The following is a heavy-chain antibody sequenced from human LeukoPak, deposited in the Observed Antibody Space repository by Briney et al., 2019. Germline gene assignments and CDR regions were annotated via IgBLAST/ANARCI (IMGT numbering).Heavy chain of an antibody. Sequence: GGSLRLSCAASGYTFSSYAMNWVRQAPGEGLEWVSSISSSGSYTYYADSVKGRFTISRDNAKNSLYLQMNSLRAEDTAVYYCARDAGLSGYDYNYWGQATLVTVSS. CDR1: GYTFSSYA. V-gene: IGHV3-21*01. D-gene: IGHD5-12*01. CDR3: ARDAGLSGYDYNY. CDR2: ISSSGSYT. J-gene: IGHJ4*02.